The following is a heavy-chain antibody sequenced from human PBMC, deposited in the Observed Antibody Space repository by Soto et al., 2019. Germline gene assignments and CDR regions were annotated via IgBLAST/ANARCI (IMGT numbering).Heavy chain of an antibody. CDR2: IYYSGST. V-gene: IGHV4-59*01. CDR1: GGSISSYY. D-gene: IGHD3-3*01. Sequence: SETLSLTCTVSGGSISSYYWSWIRQPPGKGLEWIGYIYYSGSTNYNPSLQSRVTISVDTSKNQFSLKLSSVTAADTAVYYCARETYYDFWSGYSPLSWFDPWGQGTLVTVSS. CDR3: ARETYYDFWSGYSPLSWFDP. J-gene: IGHJ5*02.